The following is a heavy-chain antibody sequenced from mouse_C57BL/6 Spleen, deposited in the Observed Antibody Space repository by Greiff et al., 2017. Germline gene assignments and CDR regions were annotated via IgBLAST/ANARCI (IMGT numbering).Heavy chain of an antibody. CDR1: GYTFTTYP. CDR2: FHPYNDDT. CDR3: ARSASAGNYFDY. V-gene: IGHV1-47*01. J-gene: IGHJ2*01. Sequence: VQLQESGAELVKPGASVKMSCKASGYTFTTYPIEWMKQNPGKSLEWIGNFHPYNDDTKYNEKFNGKATLTVEKSSSTVYLGLSPLTSDDYAGYYCARSASAGNYFDYWGQGTTLTVSS. D-gene: IGHD3-2*02.